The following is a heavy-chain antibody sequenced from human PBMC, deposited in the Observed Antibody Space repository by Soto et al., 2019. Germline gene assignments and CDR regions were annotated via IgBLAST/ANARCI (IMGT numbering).Heavy chain of an antibody. J-gene: IGHJ4*02. CDR2: ISSSSSYT. CDR3: AALDIVATTVDY. Sequence: GGSLRLSCAASGFTLSDYYMSWIRQAPGKGLEWVSYISSSSSYTNYADSVKGRFTISRDNAKNSLYLQMNSLRAEDTAVYYCAALDIVATTVDYWGQGTLVTVSS. CDR1: GFTLSDYY. D-gene: IGHD5-12*01. V-gene: IGHV3-11*03.